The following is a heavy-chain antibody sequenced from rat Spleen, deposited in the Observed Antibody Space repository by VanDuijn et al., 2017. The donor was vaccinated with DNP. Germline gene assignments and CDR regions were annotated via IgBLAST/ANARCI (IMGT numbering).Heavy chain of an antibody. Sequence: EVQLVESGGGLVQPGRSLKLSCAASGFTFSNYYMAWVRQAPTKGLEWVAAISPGGGNIYYRDSVKGRFTISRDNAKNTQYLQMDSLRSEETATYYCVTGPLDYWGQGVVVTVSS. J-gene: IGHJ2*01. CDR1: GFTFSNYY. V-gene: IGHV5S11*01. CDR3: VTGPLDY. D-gene: IGHD3-3*01. CDR2: ISPGGGNI.